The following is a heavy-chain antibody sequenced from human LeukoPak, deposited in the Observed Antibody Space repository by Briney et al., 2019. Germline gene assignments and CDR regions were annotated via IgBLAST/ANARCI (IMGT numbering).Heavy chain of an antibody. V-gene: IGHV3-21*01. CDR3: ARGGQPTYYYDSSGSIDY. CDR1: GFTFSSYR. Sequence: GGSLRLSCAASGFTFSSYRMNWVRRAPGKGLEWVSSISSSSSYIYYADSVKGRFTISRDNAKNSLYLQMNSLRAEDTAVYYCARGGQPTYYYDSSGSIDYWGQGTLVTVSS. CDR2: ISSSSSYI. J-gene: IGHJ4*02. D-gene: IGHD3-22*01.